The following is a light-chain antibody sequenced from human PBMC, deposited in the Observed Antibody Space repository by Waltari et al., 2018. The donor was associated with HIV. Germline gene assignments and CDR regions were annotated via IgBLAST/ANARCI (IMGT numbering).Light chain of an antibody. V-gene: IGLV2-14*03. CDR1: SSDIGGYNY. J-gene: IGLJ2*01. CDR2: DVR. Sequence: QSVLTQPASVSGSPGQSITISCTGTSSDIGGYNYVSWYHQHPGKVPKFMIFDVRKRPLGMSSRFSGSKSGNTASLTISGLQAEDVADYYCSSDKRGSALEVFGGGTKLTVL. CDR3: SSDKRGSALEV.